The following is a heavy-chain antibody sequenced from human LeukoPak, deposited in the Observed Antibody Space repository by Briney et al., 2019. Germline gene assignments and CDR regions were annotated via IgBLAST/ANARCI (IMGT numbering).Heavy chain of an antibody. CDR3: ARAAAGPFDY. Sequence: SETLSLTCAVSGGSISSGGYSWSWIRQPSGKGLEWIGYIYHSGSTYYNPSLKSRVTISVDRSKNQFSLKLGSVTAADTAVYYCARAAAGPFDYWGQGTLVTVSS. J-gene: IGHJ4*02. CDR1: GGSISSGGYS. V-gene: IGHV4-30-2*01. D-gene: IGHD6-13*01. CDR2: IYHSGST.